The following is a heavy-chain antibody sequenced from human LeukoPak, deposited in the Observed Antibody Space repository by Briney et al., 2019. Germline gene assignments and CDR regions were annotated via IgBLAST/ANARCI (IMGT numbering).Heavy chain of an antibody. CDR3: ARDLGSIAAVFDY. V-gene: IGHV6-1*01. CDR2: TYYRSKWYN. J-gene: IGHJ4*02. Sequence: SQTLSLTCAISGDSVSSNSAAWNWIRQSPSSGLEWLARTYYRSKWYNDYAVSVKSRITVNPDTSKNQFSLQLSSVTLEDTAVYYCARDLGSIAAVFDYWGQGSLVTVSS. CDR1: GDSVSSNSAA. D-gene: IGHD6-13*01.